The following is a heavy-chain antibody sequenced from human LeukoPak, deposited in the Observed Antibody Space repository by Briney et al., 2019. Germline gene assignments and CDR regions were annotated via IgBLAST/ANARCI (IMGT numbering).Heavy chain of an antibody. J-gene: IGHJ4*02. V-gene: IGHV4-59*08. Sequence: SETLSLTCTVSGGSISSYYWSWIRQPPGKGLEWIGYIYYSGSTNYNPSLKSRVTISVDTSKNQFSLKLSSVTAADTAVYYCAQSSSSFGDFDYWGQGTLVTVSS. CDR1: GGSISSYY. CDR2: IYYSGST. CDR3: AQSSSSFGDFDY. D-gene: IGHD6-6*01.